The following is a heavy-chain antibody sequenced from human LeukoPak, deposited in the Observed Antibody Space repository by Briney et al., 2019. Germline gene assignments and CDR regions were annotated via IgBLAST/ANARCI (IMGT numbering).Heavy chain of an antibody. D-gene: IGHD3-22*01. CDR1: GGSISSGSYY. V-gene: IGHV4-61*02. J-gene: IGHJ4*02. CDR2: IYTSGST. Sequence: SQTLSLTCTVSGGSISSGSYYWSWIRQPAGKGLEWIVRIYTSGSTNYNPSLKSRVTISVDTSKNQFSLKLSSVTAADTAVYYCARGSGTYYYDSSRYYLDYWGQGTLVTVSS. CDR3: ARGSGTYYYDSSRYYLDY.